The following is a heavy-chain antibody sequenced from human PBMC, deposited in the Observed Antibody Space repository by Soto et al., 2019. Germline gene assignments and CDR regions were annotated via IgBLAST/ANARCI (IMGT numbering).Heavy chain of an antibody. D-gene: IGHD2-2*02. Sequence: PGGSLRLSCAASGFTFSTYSMNWVRQAPGKGLEWVSYISSSGSTIYYADSVKGRFTISRDNAKNSLYLQMNSLRDEDTAVYYCAREFCNSSSCYMSYYYGMDVWGQGTTVTVSS. V-gene: IGHV3-48*02. CDR2: ISSSGSTI. CDR1: GFTFSTYS. CDR3: AREFCNSSSCYMSYYYGMDV. J-gene: IGHJ6*02.